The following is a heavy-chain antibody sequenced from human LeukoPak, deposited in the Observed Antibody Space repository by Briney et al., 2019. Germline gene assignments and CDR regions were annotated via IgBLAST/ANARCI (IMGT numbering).Heavy chain of an antibody. CDR2: FDPEDGET. D-gene: IGHD6-19*01. J-gene: IGHJ4*02. CDR1: GYTLTELS. Sequence: ASVKVSCKVSGYTLTELSMHWVRQAPGKGLEWMGGFDPEDGETIYAQKFQGRVTMTEDTSTDTAHMELSSLRSEDTAVYYCATPDYSSGWYYFDYWGQGTLVTVSS. CDR3: ATPDYSSGWYYFDY. V-gene: IGHV1-24*01.